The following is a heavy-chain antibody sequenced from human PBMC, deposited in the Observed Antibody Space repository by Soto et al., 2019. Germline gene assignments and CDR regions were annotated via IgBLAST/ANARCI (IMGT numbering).Heavy chain of an antibody. CDR3: ARGPYYGSGAYYYYMDV. J-gene: IGHJ6*03. CDR1: GYTFTSYD. Sequence: ASVKVSCKASGYTFTSYDINWVRQATGQGLEWMGWMNPNSGNTGYAQKFQGRVTMTRNTSISTAYMELSSLRSEDTAVYYCARGPYYGSGAYYYYMDVWGKGTTITVSS. V-gene: IGHV1-8*01. D-gene: IGHD3-10*01. CDR2: MNPNSGNT.